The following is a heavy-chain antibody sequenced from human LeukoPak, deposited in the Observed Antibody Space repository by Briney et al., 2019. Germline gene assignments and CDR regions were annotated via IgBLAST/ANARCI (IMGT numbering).Heavy chain of an antibody. J-gene: IGHJ4*02. Sequence: SETLSLTCTVSGGAISTYYWSWIRQPPGKGLEWIGYIYYSGSTNYNPSLKSRVTISVDTSKNQFSLKLSSVTAADTAVYYCARGSSSLDYWGQGTLVTVSS. CDR1: GGAISTYY. CDR2: IYYSGST. D-gene: IGHD2-2*01. CDR3: ARGSSSLDY. V-gene: IGHV4-59*01.